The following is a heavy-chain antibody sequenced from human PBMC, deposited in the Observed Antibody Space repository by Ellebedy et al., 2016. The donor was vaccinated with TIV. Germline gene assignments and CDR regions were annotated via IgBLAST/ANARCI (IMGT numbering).Heavy chain of an antibody. CDR1: GGSISSYY. J-gene: IGHJ6*03. V-gene: IGHV4-59*01. CDR2: IYYSGST. D-gene: IGHD3-10*01. CDR3: ARDANYFDSGPFLYYYYMDV. Sequence: SETLSLTCTVSGGSISSYYWSWIRQPPGKGLEWIGYIYYSGSTNSNPSLKSRVTMSLDTSKNQFSLKLNSVTAADTAVYYCARDANYFDSGPFLYYYYMDVWGKGTTVTVSS.